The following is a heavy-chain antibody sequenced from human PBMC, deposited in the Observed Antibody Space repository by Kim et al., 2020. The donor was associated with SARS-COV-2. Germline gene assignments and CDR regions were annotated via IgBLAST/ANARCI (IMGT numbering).Heavy chain of an antibody. V-gene: IGHV3-30*04. Sequence: GGSLRLSCAASGFTFSSYAMHWVRQAPGKGLEWVAVISYDGSNKYYADSVKGRFTISRDNSKNTLYLQMNSLRAEDTAVYYCARDQGLWFGEVLGDFDY. CDR3: ARDQGLWFGEVLGDFDY. J-gene: IGHJ4*01. D-gene: IGHD3-10*01. CDR1: GFTFSSYA. CDR2: ISYDGSNK.